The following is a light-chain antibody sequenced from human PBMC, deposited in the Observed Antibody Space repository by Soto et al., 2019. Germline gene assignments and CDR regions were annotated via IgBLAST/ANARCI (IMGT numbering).Light chain of an antibody. CDR1: QSVSSTY. Sequence: EIVLTQSPGTLSLSPGERAALSCRASQSVSSTYLAWYQQKPGQAPRLLIYGASSRATGIPDRISGSGSGTDFTLTISRLEPEDFAVYYCQQYGGSPITFVQGTRLEIK. CDR2: GAS. J-gene: IGKJ5*01. V-gene: IGKV3-20*01. CDR3: QQYGGSPIT.